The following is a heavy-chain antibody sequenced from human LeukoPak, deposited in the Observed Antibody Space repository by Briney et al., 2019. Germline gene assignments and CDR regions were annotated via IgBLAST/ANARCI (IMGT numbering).Heavy chain of an antibody. D-gene: IGHD3-22*01. CDR2: MNPNSGNT. CDR3: ARSNYYDSSGYYEGNWFDP. CDR1: GYKFTNYG. Sequence: GASVKVSCKASGYKFTNYGINWVRQATGQGLEWMGWMNPNSGNTGYAQKFQGRVTITRNTSISTAYMELSSLRSEDTAVYYCARSNYYDSSGYYEGNWFDPWGQGTLVTVSS. J-gene: IGHJ5*02. V-gene: IGHV1-8*03.